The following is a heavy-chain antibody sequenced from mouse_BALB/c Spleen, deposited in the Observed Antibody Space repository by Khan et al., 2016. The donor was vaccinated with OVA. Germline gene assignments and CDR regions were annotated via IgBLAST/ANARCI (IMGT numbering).Heavy chain of an antibody. D-gene: IGHD1-2*01. V-gene: IGHV1-4*01. J-gene: IGHJ3*01. CDR1: GYTFTSYT. CDR2: INPSNGYT. CDR3: ASDGASERNDGGFDY. Sequence: QIQLVQSGAELARPGASVKMSCKASGYTFTSYTIHWIKKRPGQGLEWIGCINPSNGYTNYNQKFKDKATLTTDNSSTTAYLQLSSLTSDDSAVDNCASDGASERNDGGFDYWGQGTLVTVSA.